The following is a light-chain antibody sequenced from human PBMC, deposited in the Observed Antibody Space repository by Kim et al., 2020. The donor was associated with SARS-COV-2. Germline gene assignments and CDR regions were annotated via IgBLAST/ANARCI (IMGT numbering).Light chain of an antibody. CDR3: SSYTSSSTNYV. V-gene: IGLV2-14*03. Sequence: STTYSCSGTSSYVGGYKAVSCYQQHPGKAPNLMIYDFSNRPSAVSTRFSGSKSGNTASLTISGLKAEDEADYYCSSYTSSSTNYVFGTGTKVTVL. J-gene: IGLJ1*01. CDR1: SSYVGGYKA. CDR2: DFS.